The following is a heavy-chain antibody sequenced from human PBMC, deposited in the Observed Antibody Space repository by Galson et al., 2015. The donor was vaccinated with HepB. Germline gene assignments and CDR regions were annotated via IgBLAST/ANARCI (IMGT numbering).Heavy chain of an antibody. CDR1: GFRISDYW. CDR2: INQDGSEN. J-gene: IGHJ4*02. CDR3: ARVRLYDGGGYLRDY. D-gene: IGHD3-22*01. Sequence: SLRLSCAASGFRISDYWMMWVRQAPGQGLEWVADINQDGSENYYVDSVRGRFTISRDNAKNSMHLQMNSLRAEDTAVYYCARVRLYDGGGYLRDYWGQGTLVTVSS. V-gene: IGHV3-7*01.